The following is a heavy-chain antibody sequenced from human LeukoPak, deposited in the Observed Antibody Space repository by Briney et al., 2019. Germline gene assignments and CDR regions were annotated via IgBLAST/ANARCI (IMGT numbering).Heavy chain of an antibody. D-gene: IGHD3-22*01. CDR3: ARSRGGSYYGFDY. V-gene: IGHV4-59*01. J-gene: IGHJ4*02. CDR1: GGSISSYY. CDR2: IYYSGST. Sequence: PSETLSLTCTVSGGSISSYYWSWIRQPPGKGLEWIGYIYYSGSTNYNPSLKSRVTISVDTSKNQFSLKRSSVTAADTAVYYCARSRGGSYYGFDYWGQGTLVTVSS.